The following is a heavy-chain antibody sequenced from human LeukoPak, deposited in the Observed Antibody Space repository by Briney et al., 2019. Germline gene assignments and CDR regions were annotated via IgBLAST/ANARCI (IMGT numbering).Heavy chain of an antibody. Sequence: ASVKVSCKASGYTFTSYGISWVRQAPGQGLEWMGWISAYNGNTNYAQKLQSRVTMTTDTSTSTAYMELRSLRSDDTAVYYCARVTPTYYYGSGSYFMRGHYFDYWGQGTLVTVSS. J-gene: IGHJ4*02. V-gene: IGHV1-18*01. CDR3: ARVTPTYYYGSGSYFMRGHYFDY. CDR1: GYTFTSYG. CDR2: ISAYNGNT. D-gene: IGHD3-10*01.